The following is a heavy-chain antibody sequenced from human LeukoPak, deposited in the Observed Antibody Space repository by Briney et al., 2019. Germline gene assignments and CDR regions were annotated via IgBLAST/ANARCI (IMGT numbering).Heavy chain of an antibody. CDR3: ASHQEALEWLLPADY. CDR1: GFTFSSYW. V-gene: IGHV3-7*01. J-gene: IGHJ4*02. D-gene: IGHD3-3*01. Sequence: PGGSLRLSCAASGFTFSSYWMSWARQAPGKGLEWVANIKQDGSEKYYVDSVKGRFTISRDNAKNSLYLQMNSLRAEDTAVYYCASHQEALEWLLPADYWGQGTLVTVSS. CDR2: IKQDGSEK.